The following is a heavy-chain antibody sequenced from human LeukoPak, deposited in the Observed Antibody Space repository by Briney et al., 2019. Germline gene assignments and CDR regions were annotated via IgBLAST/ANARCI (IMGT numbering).Heavy chain of an antibody. J-gene: IGHJ4*02. Sequence: GESLKISCKGSGYSFTSYWIGWVRQMPGKGLKWMGIIYPGDSDTRYSPSFQGQVTISADKSISTAYLQWSSLKASDTAMYYCATVLLWFGELSGFDYWGQGTLVTVSS. CDR3: ATVLLWFGELSGFDY. V-gene: IGHV5-51*01. CDR1: GYSFTSYW. CDR2: IYPGDSDT. D-gene: IGHD3-10*01.